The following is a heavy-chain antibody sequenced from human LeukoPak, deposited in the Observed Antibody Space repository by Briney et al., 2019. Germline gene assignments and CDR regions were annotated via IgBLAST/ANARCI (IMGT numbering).Heavy chain of an antibody. Sequence: GGSLRLSCAASGFTFSDYYMSWIRQTPGKELEWVSYISSSGSTIYYADSVKGRFTISRDNAKNSLYLQMNSLRAEDTAVYYCARLVRGVIGYFDYWGQGTLVTVSS. CDR2: ISSSGSTI. CDR3: ARLVRGVIGYFDY. D-gene: IGHD3-10*01. CDR1: GFTFSDYY. V-gene: IGHV3-11*01. J-gene: IGHJ4*02.